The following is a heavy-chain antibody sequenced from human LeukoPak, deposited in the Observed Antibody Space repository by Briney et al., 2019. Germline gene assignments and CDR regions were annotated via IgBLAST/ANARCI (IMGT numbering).Heavy chain of an antibody. V-gene: IGHV4-30-2*01. CDR1: GGSISSSSYS. Sequence: PSETLSLTCTVSGGSISSSSYSWGWIRQPPGKGLEWIGYIYHSGSTYYNPSLKSRVTISVDRSKNQFSLKLSSVTAADTAVYYCASSRRDSYAAPDAFDIWGQGTMVTVSS. CDR3: ASSRRDSYAAPDAFDI. J-gene: IGHJ3*02. D-gene: IGHD6-25*01. CDR2: IYHSGST.